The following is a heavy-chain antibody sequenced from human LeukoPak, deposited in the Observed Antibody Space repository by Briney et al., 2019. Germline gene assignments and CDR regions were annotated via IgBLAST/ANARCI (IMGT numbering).Heavy chain of an antibody. CDR3: ARGPYDYVWGSYRRMGTNFDC. Sequence: PSETLSLTCAVYGGSFSGYYWSRIRQPPGKGQEWIGEINHSGSTNYNPSLKSRVTISVDTSKYQFSLELSSVTGADTDVYYCARGPYDYVWGSYRRMGTNFDCWGQGTLVTVSS. CDR2: INHSGST. J-gene: IGHJ4*02. D-gene: IGHD3-16*02. CDR1: GGSFSGYY. V-gene: IGHV4-34*01.